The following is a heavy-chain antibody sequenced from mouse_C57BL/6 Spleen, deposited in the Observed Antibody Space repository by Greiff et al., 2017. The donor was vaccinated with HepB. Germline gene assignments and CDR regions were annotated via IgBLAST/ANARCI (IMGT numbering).Heavy chain of an antibody. CDR3: ARLITTSEAMDY. V-gene: IGHV14-2*01. CDR2: IDPEDGET. Sequence: VQLQQSGAELVKPGASVKLSCTASGFNIQDYYMHWVKQRTEQGLEWIGRIDPEDGETKYAPKFQGKATITADTSSNTASLQLSSLTSEDTAVYYCARLITTSEAMDYWGQGTSVTVSS. D-gene: IGHD1-1*01. J-gene: IGHJ4*01. CDR1: GFNIQDYY.